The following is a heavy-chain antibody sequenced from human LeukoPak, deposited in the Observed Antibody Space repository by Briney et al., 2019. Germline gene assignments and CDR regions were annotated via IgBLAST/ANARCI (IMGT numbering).Heavy chain of an antibody. CDR3: AISSGWYLGNFDY. J-gene: IGHJ4*02. V-gene: IGHV3-53*01. Sequence: GGSPRLSCAASGFTVSSNYMSWVRQAPGKGLEWVSVIYSGGSTYYADSVKGRFTISRDNSKNTLYLQINSLRAVDTAVYYCAISSGWYLGNFDYWGQGTLVTVSS. CDR1: GFTVSSNY. CDR2: IYSGGST. D-gene: IGHD6-19*01.